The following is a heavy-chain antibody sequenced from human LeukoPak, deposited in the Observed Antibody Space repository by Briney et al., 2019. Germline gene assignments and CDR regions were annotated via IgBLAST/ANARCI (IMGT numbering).Heavy chain of an antibody. CDR2: IHTSGST. CDR1: GGSIGDFY. CDR3: ARHYPYGSGSYSPFYFDY. V-gene: IGHV4-4*09. Sequence: PSETLSLTCTVSGGSIGDFYWSWLRQPPGKGLEWIAYIHTSGSTNYNPSLKSRVTISVDTSKNQFSLKLSSVTAADTGVYYCARHYPYGSGSYSPFYFDYWGQGTLVTVSS. J-gene: IGHJ4*02. D-gene: IGHD3-10*01.